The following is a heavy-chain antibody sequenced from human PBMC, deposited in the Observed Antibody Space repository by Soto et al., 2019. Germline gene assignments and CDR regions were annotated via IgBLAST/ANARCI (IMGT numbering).Heavy chain of an antibody. CDR3: ARDPTVAARSFDY. D-gene: IGHD6-6*01. Sequence: SVKVSCKASGGTFSSYTISWVRQAPGQGLEWMGRIIPILGIANYAQKFQGRVTITADKSTSTAYMELSSLRSEDTAVYYCARDPTVAARSFDYWGQGTLVTVSS. CDR2: IIPILGIA. J-gene: IGHJ4*02. CDR1: GGTFSSYT. V-gene: IGHV1-69*04.